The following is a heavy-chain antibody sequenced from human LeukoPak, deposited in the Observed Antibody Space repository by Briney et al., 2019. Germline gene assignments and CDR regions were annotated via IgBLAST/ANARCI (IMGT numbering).Heavy chain of an antibody. CDR2: ISGSGGST. D-gene: IGHD3-22*01. CDR3: AKVRRYYDSSGYHSLVDAFDI. CDR1: GFTFSSYA. V-gene: IGHV3-23*01. Sequence: GGSLRLSCAASGFTFSSYAMSWVRQAPGKGLEWVSAISGSGGSTYYADSVKGQFTISRDNSKNTLYLQMNSLRAEDTAVYYCAKVRRYYDSSGYHSLVDAFDIWGQGTMVTVSS. J-gene: IGHJ3*02.